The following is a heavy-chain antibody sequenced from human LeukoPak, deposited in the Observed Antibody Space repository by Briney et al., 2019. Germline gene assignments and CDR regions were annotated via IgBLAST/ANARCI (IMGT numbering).Heavy chain of an antibody. CDR1: GYSFSTFG. J-gene: IGHJ3*01. D-gene: IGHD6-19*01. CDR3: AKVDPPIAVGAPGDAFDL. V-gene: IGHV1-18*01. CDR2: ISPYDDST. Sequence: ASAKVSCEASGYSFSTFGITWVRQAPGQGLEWMGWISPYDDSTAYGQKFEGRVTMTRDTSTNTAYMELRSLTSDDTALYYCAKVDPPIAVGAPGDAFDLWGQGTMVIVSS.